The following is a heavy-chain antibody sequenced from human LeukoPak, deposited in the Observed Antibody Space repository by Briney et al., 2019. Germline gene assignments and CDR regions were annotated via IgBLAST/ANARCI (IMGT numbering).Heavy chain of an antibody. CDR1: GFTFSSYA. Sequence: GGSLRLSCAASGFTFSSYAMSWVRQAPGKGLEWVSGTSGSGASTYYADSVKGRFTISRDNSKNTLYLQMNSLRAEDTAVYYCAKEVSGYSYGRSFDYWGQGTLVTVSS. CDR2: TSGSGAST. D-gene: IGHD5-18*01. J-gene: IGHJ4*02. CDR3: AKEVSGYSYGRSFDY. V-gene: IGHV3-23*01.